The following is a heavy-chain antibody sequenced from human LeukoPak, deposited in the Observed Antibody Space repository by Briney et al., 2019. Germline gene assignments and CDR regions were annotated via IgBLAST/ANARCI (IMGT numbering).Heavy chain of an antibody. CDR1: GGSFSGYY. D-gene: IGHD1-1*01. CDR3: ARDWKSWSYEAFDS. Sequence: PSETLSLTCAVYGGSFSGYYWSWIRQPPGKGLEWIGEINHSGSTNYNPSLKSRVTISVDTSKNQFSLKLSSVTAADTAVYYCARDWKSWSYEAFDSWGQGTMVTVSS. CDR2: INHSGST. V-gene: IGHV4-34*01. J-gene: IGHJ3*02.